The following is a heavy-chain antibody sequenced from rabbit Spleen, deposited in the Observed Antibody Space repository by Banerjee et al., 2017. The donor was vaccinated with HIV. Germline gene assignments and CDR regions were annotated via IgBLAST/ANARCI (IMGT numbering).Heavy chain of an antibody. J-gene: IGHJ6*01. CDR3: ARDLDGVIGWNFGW. Sequence: QEELVESGGGLVKPGASLTLTCKASGIDFSGNYMCWVRQAPGKGLEWIGCIYTGSSPNTYFATWAKGRFTISKTSSTTVTLQVTRLTVADTATYFCARDLDGVIGWNFGWWGPGTLVTVS. V-gene: IGHV1S45*01. CDR2: IYTGSSPNT. CDR1: GIDFSGNY. D-gene: IGHD4-1*01.